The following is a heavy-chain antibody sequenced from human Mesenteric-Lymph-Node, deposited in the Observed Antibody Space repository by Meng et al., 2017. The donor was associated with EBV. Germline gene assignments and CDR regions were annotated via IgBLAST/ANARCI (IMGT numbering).Heavy chain of an antibody. J-gene: IGHJ4*02. Sequence: GQLGEPGGTLIQAGGSLRLSCAASGFSVSTNYLTWVRQSPGKGLEWVSLISSGGITFYADSVKGRFTVSRDDSKNTVYLQMNSLRGEDTALYYCATMEMGAYQYWGPGTLVTVSS. CDR3: ATMEMGAYQY. CDR1: GFSVSTNY. CDR2: ISSGGIT. V-gene: IGHV3-53*01. D-gene: IGHD3-16*01.